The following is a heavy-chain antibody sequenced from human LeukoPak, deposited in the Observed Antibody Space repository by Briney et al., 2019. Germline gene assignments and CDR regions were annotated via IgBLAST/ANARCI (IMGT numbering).Heavy chain of an antibody. D-gene: IGHD1-26*01. CDR3: ARFGGGRFGDDY. Sequence: GGSLRLSCAASGFTFRNNYMNWVRQAPGREPEGVSVIYGNENTYYSDSVQGRFSISRDNSKNTLYLEMNSLRVEDTAVYYCARFGGGRFGDDYWGQGTLVTVSS. CDR1: GFTFRNNY. CDR2: IYGNENT. V-gene: IGHV3-66*01. J-gene: IGHJ4*02.